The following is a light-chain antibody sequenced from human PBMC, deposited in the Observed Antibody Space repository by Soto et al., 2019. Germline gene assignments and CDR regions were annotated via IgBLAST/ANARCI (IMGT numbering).Light chain of an antibody. Sequence: EIVLTQSPGTLSLSPGERATLSCRASQCVSSTVLGWYQQKPGQAPRLLIYDASRRATGIPDRFSGSGSGTDFTLTISRLEPEDFAVYYWQQYGSSPGLFTFGPGTKVDIK. J-gene: IGKJ3*01. CDR2: DAS. CDR3: QQYGSSPGLFT. V-gene: IGKV3-20*01. CDR1: QCVSSTV.